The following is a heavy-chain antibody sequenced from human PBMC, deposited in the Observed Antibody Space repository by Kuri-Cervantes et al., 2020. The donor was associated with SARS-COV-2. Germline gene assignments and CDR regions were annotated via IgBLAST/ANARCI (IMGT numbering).Heavy chain of an antibody. Sequence: GESLKISCAASGFTFSSYGMHWVRQAPGKGLEWVAVISYDGSNKYYADSVKGRFTISRDNSKNTLYLQVNSLRAEDTAVYYCAKGKGIAAGSDAFDIWGQGTMVTVSS. D-gene: IGHD6-13*01. CDR2: ISYDGSNK. J-gene: IGHJ3*02. CDR1: GFTFSSYG. CDR3: AKGKGIAAGSDAFDI. V-gene: IGHV3-30*18.